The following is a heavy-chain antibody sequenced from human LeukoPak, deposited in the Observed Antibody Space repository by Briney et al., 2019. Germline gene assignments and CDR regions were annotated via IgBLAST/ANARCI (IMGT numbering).Heavy chain of an antibody. V-gene: IGHV3-30*09. CDR3: ARKSGSQGYFVY. D-gene: IGHD1-26*01. CDR1: GFTFSSYA. Sequence: PGGSLRLSCAASGFTFSSYAMHWVRQAPGKGLEWVAAIAFDGNNKYYADSVKGRFAISRDNSKNTLYLQMNSLRAEDAAVYYCARKSGSQGYFVYWGQGTLVTVSS. J-gene: IGHJ4*02. CDR2: IAFDGNNK.